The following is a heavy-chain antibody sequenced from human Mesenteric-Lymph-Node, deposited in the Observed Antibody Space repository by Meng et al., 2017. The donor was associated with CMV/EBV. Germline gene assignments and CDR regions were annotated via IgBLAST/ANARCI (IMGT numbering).Heavy chain of an antibody. CDR3: ARGDYGMDV. D-gene: IGHD3-16*01. V-gene: IGHV3-48*04. Sequence: GGSLRLSCAASGFTFSSYSMNWVRQAPGKGLEWISYISPSAIMIYYADSVKGRITISRDNAKNSLYLQLDSLRAEDTAVYYCARGDYGMDVWGQGTTVTVSS. CDR1: GFTFSSYS. CDR2: ISPSAIMI. J-gene: IGHJ6*02.